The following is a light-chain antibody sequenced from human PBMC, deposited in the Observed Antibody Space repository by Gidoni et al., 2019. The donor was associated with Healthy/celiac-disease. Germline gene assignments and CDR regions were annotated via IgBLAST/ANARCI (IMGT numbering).Light chain of an antibody. V-gene: IGKV1-9*01. CDR1: QGISSY. CDR3: QQLNSYPHT. Sequence: DIQLTQSPSFLSASVGDRVTITCRASQGISSYLDWYQQKPGKAPKLLIYAASTLQSGVTARFSGSGSGTEFTLTISSLQPEDFATYYCQQLNSYPHTFGQGTKLEIK. CDR2: AAS. J-gene: IGKJ2*01.